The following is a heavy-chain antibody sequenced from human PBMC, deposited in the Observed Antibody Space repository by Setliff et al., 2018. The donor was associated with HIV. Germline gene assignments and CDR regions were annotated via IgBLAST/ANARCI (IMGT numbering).Heavy chain of an antibody. CDR1: GYSISSGYY. CDR2: IYHSGST. V-gene: IGHV4-38-2*02. CDR3: ARRRSSGWYHYFDY. Sequence: PSETLSLTCTVSGYSISSGYYWGWIRQPPGEGLEWIGSIYHSGSTYYNPSLKSRVTISVDTSKNQFSLKLSSVTAADTAVYYCARRRSSGWYHYFDYWGQGTLVTVSS. J-gene: IGHJ4*02. D-gene: IGHD6-19*01.